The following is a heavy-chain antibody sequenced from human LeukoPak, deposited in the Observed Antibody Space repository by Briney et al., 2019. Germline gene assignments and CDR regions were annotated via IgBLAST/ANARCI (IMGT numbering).Heavy chain of an antibody. CDR3: AKHGAYCFDY. D-gene: IGHD2-15*01. Sequence: GGSLRLSCAASGFTFSNTWMCWGRQAPGKGLEWVANIRRDGGEQLYVGSVKGRFTISRDNDKNFLYLQMNSLRAEDTAVYYCAKHGAYCFDYWGQGALVTVSS. J-gene: IGHJ4*02. CDR1: GFTFSNTW. CDR2: IRRDGGEQ. V-gene: IGHV3-7*02.